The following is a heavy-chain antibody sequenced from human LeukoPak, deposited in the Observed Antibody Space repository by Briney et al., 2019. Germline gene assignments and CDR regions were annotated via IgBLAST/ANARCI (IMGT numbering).Heavy chain of an antibody. V-gene: IGHV4-59*01. CDR3: ARRPVAGTGYFDY. CDR2: IYYSGST. CDR1: GGSISSYY. J-gene: IGHJ4*02. Sequence: SETLSLTCTVSGGSISSYYWSWIRQPPGKGLEWIGYIYYSGSTNYNPSLKSRVTISVDTSKNQFSLKLSSVTAADTAVYYCARRPVAGTGYFDYWGQGTQVTVSS. D-gene: IGHD1-1*01.